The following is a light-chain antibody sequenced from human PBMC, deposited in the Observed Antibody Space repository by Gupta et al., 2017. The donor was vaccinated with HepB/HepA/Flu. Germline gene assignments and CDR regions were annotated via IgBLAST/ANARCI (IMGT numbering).Light chain of an antibody. Sequence: EIVMTQSPATLSVSPGERATLSCRASQSVSSNLAWYQQKPGQAPRLLIYGASTRATGIPARFSGSGSGTEFTLTSSSRQSEDFAVYYWQQDNNLPSFGQGTKVEIK. CDR1: QSVSSN. CDR2: GAS. V-gene: IGKV3-15*01. J-gene: IGKJ1*01. CDR3: QQDNNLPS.